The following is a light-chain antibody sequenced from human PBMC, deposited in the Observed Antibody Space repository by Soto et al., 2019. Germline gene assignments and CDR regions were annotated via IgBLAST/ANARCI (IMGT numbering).Light chain of an antibody. CDR1: YIGSRS. V-gene: IGLV3-21*03. J-gene: IGLJ2*01. CDR3: QVWDRNSDVV. CDR2: DDS. Sequence: SYERTQPPSESVAPGKTAGIPGGGHYIGSRSVPWYHQKQGQAPGLVVHDDSYRPSGIPERFSGSKSENTATLTSSRVEAGDEADFYCQVWDRNSDVVFGGGTKVTVL.